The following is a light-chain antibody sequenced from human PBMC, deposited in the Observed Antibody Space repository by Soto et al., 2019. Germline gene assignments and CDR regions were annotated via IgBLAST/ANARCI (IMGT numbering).Light chain of an antibody. V-gene: IGLV2-11*01. CDR2: DVS. CDR3: CSFAGNYIYV. CDR1: SSDVGGYNY. J-gene: IGLJ1*01. Sequence: CVLPQPRSVSGSPGQSVTISCTGTSSDVGGYNYVSWYQHHPGKAPKVMIYDVSKRPSGVPGRFSGSKSGNTASLTISGLQSEDEADYYCCSFAGNYIYVFGTGTKVTVL.